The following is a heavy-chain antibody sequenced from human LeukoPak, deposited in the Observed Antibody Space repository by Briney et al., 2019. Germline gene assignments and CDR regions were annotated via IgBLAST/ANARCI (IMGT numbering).Heavy chain of an antibody. Sequence: GGSLRLSCAASGFTFSSYSMNWVRQAPGKGLEWVSSISSSGSYIYYADSVKGRFTISRDNAKNSLYLQMNSLRAEDTAVYYCARGIRYYYGSGSYYGYYYMDVWGKGTTVTVSS. CDR2: ISSSGSYI. V-gene: IGHV3-21*01. CDR3: ARGIRYYYGSGSYYGYYYMDV. CDR1: GFTFSSYS. J-gene: IGHJ6*03. D-gene: IGHD3-10*01.